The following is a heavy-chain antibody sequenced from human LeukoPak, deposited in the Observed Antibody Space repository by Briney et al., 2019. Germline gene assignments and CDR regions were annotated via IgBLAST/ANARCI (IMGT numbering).Heavy chain of an antibody. Sequence: EGSLRLSCAASGFTFDDYAKHWVRQAPGKGLEWISLISGDGGSTYYADSVKGRFTISRDNSKNSLYLQMNSLRTEDTALYYCAKGYFYYYYMDVWGKGTTVTVSS. CDR2: ISGDGGST. CDR3: AKGYFYYYYMDV. V-gene: IGHV3-43*02. J-gene: IGHJ6*03. CDR1: GFTFDDYA. D-gene: IGHD1-14*01.